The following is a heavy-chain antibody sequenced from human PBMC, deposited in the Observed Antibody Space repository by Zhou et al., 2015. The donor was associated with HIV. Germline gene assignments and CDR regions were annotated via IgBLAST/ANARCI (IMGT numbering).Heavy chain of an antibody. V-gene: IGHV1-69*06. CDR3: ARAGSPPYGMDV. D-gene: IGHD6-6*01. CDR2: IIPIFGTA. Sequence: QVQLVQSGAEVKKPGSSVKVSCKASGRTLGNYGISWVRQAPGQGLEWMGGIIPIFGTASYAQKFQGRVTITADKSTNTAYMELSSLRSEDTAVYYCARAGSPPYGMDVWGQGDHGHRLL. CDR1: GRTLGNYG. J-gene: IGHJ6*02.